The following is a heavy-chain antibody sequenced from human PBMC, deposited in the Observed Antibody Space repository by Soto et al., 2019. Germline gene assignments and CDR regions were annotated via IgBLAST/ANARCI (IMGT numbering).Heavy chain of an antibody. CDR3: ARDRRSITGTTYYYYMDV. D-gene: IGHD1-7*01. CDR1: GFTFSDYY. J-gene: IGHJ6*03. V-gene: IGHV3-11*01. CDR2: ISSSGSTI. Sequence: PGGSLRLSCAASGFTFSDYYMSWIRQAPGKGLEWVSYISSSGSTIYYADSVKGRFTISRDNAKNSLYLQMNSLRAEDTAVYYCARDRRSITGTTYYYYMDVWGKGTTVTVSS.